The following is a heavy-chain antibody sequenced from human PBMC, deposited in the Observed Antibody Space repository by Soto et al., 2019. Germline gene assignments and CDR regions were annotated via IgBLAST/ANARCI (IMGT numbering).Heavy chain of an antibody. CDR2: IVVGSGNT. D-gene: IGHD2-15*01. CDR1: GFTFTSSA. J-gene: IGHJ5*02. CDR3: AASVGVIVVVNNWFDP. Sequence: ASVKVSCKASGFTFTSSAMQWVRQARGQRLEWIGWIVVGSGNTNYAQKFQERVTITRDMSTSTAYMELSSLRSEDTAVYYCAASVGVIVVVNNWFDPWGQGTLVTVSS. V-gene: IGHV1-58*02.